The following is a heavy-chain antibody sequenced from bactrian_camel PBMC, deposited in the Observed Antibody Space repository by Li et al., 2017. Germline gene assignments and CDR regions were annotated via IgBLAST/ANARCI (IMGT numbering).Heavy chain of an antibody. J-gene: IGHJ7*01. CDR2: IDRSRTA. V-gene: IGHV3S42*01. D-gene: IGHD4*01. Sequence: VQLVESGGGLVQPGGSLRLSCSASGFTFSNYGMAWFRQAPGKEREGVALIDRSRTASYADSVAGRFTISQDNTKNTLYLQMSRLQIEDTAVYYCAKANLMATTFSSGMEHRGKGTQVTVS. CDR1: GFTFSNYG.